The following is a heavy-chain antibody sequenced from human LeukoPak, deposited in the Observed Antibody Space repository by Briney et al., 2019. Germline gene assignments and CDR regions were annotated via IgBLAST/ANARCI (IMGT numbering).Heavy chain of an antibody. CDR2: IIPIFGTA. Sequence: SVKDSCKASGGTFSSYAISWVRQAPGQGLEWIGGIIPIFGTANYAQKFQGRVTITTDESTSTAYMELSSLRSEDTAVYYCARGSVDPEVSWFDPWGQGTLVTVSS. V-gene: IGHV1-69*05. J-gene: IGHJ5*02. D-gene: IGHD3-3*01. CDR1: GGTFSSYA. CDR3: ARGSVDPEVSWFDP.